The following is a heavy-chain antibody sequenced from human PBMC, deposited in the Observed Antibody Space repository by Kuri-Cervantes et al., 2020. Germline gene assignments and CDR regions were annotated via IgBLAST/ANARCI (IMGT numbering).Heavy chain of an antibody. V-gene: IGHV1-8*01. CDR2: MNPNSGNT. D-gene: IGHD3-9*01. J-gene: IGHJ6*02. Sequence: ASVKVSCKASGGTFTSYDINWVRQATGQGLEWMGWMNPNSGNTGYAQKFQGRVTMTRNTSISTAYMELSSLRSEDTAVYYCARGPRYFDWLLPQYYYYYGMDVWGQGTTVTVSS. CDR1: GGTFTSYD. CDR3: ARGPRYFDWLLPQYYYYYGMDV.